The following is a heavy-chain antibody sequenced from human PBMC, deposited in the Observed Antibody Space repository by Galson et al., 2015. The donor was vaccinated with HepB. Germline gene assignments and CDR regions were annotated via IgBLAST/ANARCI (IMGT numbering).Heavy chain of an antibody. CDR2: IYGSDST. J-gene: IGHJ6*03. CDR3: ARKMRDSSTLYYKDV. Sequence: SLRLSCAASGLAGSSYYMSWVRQAPGKGLEWVSVIYGSDSTYYADSVKGRFTISRDSSKNTLYLQLNSLRADDTAVYYCARKMRDSSTLYYKDVWGKGTTVTVSS. D-gene: IGHD3-22*01. CDR1: GLAGSSYY. V-gene: IGHV3-53*01.